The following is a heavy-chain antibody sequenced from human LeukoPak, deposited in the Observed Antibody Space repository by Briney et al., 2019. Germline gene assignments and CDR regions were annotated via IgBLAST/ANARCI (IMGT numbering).Heavy chain of an antibody. Sequence: PGGSLRLSCAASGFTFSSYAMSWVRQAPVKGLEWVSAISGSGGSTYYADSVKGRFTISRDNSKNALYLQMNSLRAEDTAVYYCAKDRARVYSYFDYWGQGTLVTVSS. D-gene: IGHD6-13*01. J-gene: IGHJ4*02. CDR1: GFTFSSYA. CDR2: ISGSGGST. V-gene: IGHV3-23*01. CDR3: AKDRARVYSYFDY.